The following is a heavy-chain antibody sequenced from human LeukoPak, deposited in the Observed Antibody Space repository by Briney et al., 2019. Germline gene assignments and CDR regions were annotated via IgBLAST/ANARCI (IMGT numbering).Heavy chain of an antibody. CDR2: IIPILGIA. CDR3: ARPPGYCSCGSCYSDAFDI. Sequence: SVKVSCKASGGTFSSYAIRWVRQAPGQGLEWMGRIIPILGIANYAQKFQGRVTITADKSTSKAYMELSSLRAEDTAVSYCARPPGYCSCGSCYSDAFDIWGQGTMVTVSS. CDR1: GGTFSSYA. D-gene: IGHD2-15*01. V-gene: IGHV1-69*04. J-gene: IGHJ3*02.